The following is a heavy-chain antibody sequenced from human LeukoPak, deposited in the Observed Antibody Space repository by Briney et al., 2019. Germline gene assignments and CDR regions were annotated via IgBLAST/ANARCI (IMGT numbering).Heavy chain of an antibody. Sequence: GGSLRLSCAASGFTFSDYYMSWIRQAPGKGLEWVSSISSSSSYIYYADSVKGRFTISRDNAKNSLYLQMNSLRAEDTAVYYCARDKGDYGTIDYWGQGTLVTVSS. CDR1: GFTFSDYY. D-gene: IGHD4-17*01. CDR2: ISSSSSYI. J-gene: IGHJ4*02. CDR3: ARDKGDYGTIDY. V-gene: IGHV3-11*06.